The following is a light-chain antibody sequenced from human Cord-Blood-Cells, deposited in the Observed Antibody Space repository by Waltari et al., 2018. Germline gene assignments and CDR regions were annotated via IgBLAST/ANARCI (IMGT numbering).Light chain of an antibody. CDR2: SNN. V-gene: IGLV1-44*01. J-gene: IGLJ3*02. Sequence: QAGFSQPPSASRTPGHRITIPCSGRSSNLGSKTVNWYQQVPGTTPQLLIYSNNQRQSAVPARCFGSKSGTSVSLAISGLQSEEEADYYCAAWDDSLNGPVFGGGTKLTVL. CDR3: AAWDDSLNGPV. CDR1: SSNLGSKT.